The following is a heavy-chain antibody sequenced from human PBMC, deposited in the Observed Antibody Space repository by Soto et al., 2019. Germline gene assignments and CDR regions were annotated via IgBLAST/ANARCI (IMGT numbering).Heavy chain of an antibody. CDR1: GFTFSSYG. CDR2: ISYDGSNK. V-gene: IGHV3-30*03. D-gene: IGHD3-16*01. J-gene: IGHJ4*02. CDR3: SDLGLN. Sequence: QVQLVESGGGVVQPGRSLRLSCAASGFTFSSYGMHWVRQAPGKGLEWVAVISYDGSNKYYADSVKGRFTISRDNSKNTLYLQMNSLRAEDTAVYYCSDLGLNWGQGTLVTVSS.